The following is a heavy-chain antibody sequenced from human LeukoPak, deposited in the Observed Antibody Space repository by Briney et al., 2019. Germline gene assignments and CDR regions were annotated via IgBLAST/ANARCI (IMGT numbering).Heavy chain of an antibody. CDR1: GFTFSYYA. J-gene: IGHJ4*02. Sequence: PGGSLRLSCAASGFTFSYYAMTWVRQAPGKGPEWVSGIYGRGGITYYADSVEGRFTISRDDSKNTLYLHMNSLRAEDSALYYCARTRGPTATLPDFWGQGTLVTVSS. D-gene: IGHD1-14*01. CDR2: IYGRGGIT. V-gene: IGHV3-23*01. CDR3: ARTRGPTATLPDF.